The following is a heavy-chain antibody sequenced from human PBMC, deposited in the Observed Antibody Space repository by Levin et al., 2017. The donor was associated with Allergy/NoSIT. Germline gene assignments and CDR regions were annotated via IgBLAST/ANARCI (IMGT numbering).Heavy chain of an antibody. D-gene: IGHD6-13*01. Sequence: SQTLSLTCAVYGGSFSGYYWSWIRQPPGKGLEWIGEINHSGSTNYNPSLKSRVTISVDTSKNQFSLKLSSVTAADTAVYYCARGRSAAAGKKGRWYFDLWGRGTLVTVSS. CDR2: INHSGST. J-gene: IGHJ2*01. CDR3: ARGRSAAAGKKGRWYFDL. CDR1: GGSFSGYY. V-gene: IGHV4-34*01.